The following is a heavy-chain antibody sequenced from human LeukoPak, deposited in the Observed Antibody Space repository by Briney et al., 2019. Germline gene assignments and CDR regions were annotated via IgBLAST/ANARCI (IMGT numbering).Heavy chain of an antibody. D-gene: IGHD3-22*01. Sequence: GGSLSLSCAVSGFPFSVYEMNWVRQAPGKGLEWVSNIASSGATRYYADSVKGRFTISRDNAKNSLYLQMNSLRAEDTAVYYCARERRSVVITTDAFDIWGQGTMVTVSS. J-gene: IGHJ3*02. CDR1: GFPFSVYE. CDR3: ARERRSVVITTDAFDI. V-gene: IGHV3-48*03. CDR2: IASSGATR.